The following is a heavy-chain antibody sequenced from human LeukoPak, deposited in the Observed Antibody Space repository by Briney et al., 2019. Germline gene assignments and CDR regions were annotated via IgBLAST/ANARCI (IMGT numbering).Heavy chain of an antibody. Sequence: GGSLRLSCAASGFTFSSYWMSWVRQAPGKGLEWVANIKQDGSEKYYVGSVKGRFTISRDNAENSLYLQMNSLRAEDTAVYYCARDGRHSSGFNYYYYYYMDVWGKGTTVTVSS. CDR2: IKQDGSEK. J-gene: IGHJ6*03. CDR3: ARDGRHSSGFNYYYYYYMDV. V-gene: IGHV3-7*01. D-gene: IGHD3-22*01. CDR1: GFTFSSYW.